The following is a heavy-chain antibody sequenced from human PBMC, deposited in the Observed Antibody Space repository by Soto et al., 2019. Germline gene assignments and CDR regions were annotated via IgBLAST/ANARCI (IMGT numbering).Heavy chain of an antibody. D-gene: IGHD2-2*01. CDR1: GGSITSYY. CDR2: IYYSGTT. Sequence: SETLSLTCTVSGGSITSYYWSWIRQPPGKGLEWIGYIYYSGTTNYNPALKSRVTISVDTSKNQFSLNLSSVTAADTAVYYCALYCSSTSCYGQWDYWGQGTLVTVSS. CDR3: ALYCSSTSCYGQWDY. J-gene: IGHJ4*02. V-gene: IGHV4-59*01.